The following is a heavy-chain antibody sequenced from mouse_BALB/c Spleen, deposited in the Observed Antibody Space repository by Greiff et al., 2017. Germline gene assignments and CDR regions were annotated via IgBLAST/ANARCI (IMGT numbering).Heavy chain of an antibody. CDR3: ANYDYYAMDY. V-gene: IGHV1S81*02. J-gene: IGHJ4*01. D-gene: IGHD1-1*02. CDR2: INPSNGRT. CDR1: GYTFTSYW. Sequence: QVQLKQPGAELVKPGASVKLSCKASGYTFTSYWMHWVKQRPGQGLEWIGEINPSNGRTNYNEKFKSKATLTVDKSSSTAYMQLSSLTSEDSAVYYCANYDYYAMDYWGQGTSVTVSS.